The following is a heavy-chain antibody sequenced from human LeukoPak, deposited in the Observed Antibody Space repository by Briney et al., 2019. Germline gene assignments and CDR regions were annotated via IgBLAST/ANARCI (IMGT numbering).Heavy chain of an antibody. V-gene: IGHV1-69*13. J-gene: IGHJ6*02. D-gene: IGHD2-2*01. CDR2: IIPIFGTA. Sequence: SVKVSCKVSGYTLTELSMHWVRQAPGQGLEWMGGIIPIFGTANYAQKFQGRVTITADESTSTAYMELSSLRSEDTAVYYCARDHGVVPAAISYYYYGMDVWGQGTTVTVSS. CDR3: ARDHGVVPAAISYYYYGMDV. CDR1: GYTLTELS.